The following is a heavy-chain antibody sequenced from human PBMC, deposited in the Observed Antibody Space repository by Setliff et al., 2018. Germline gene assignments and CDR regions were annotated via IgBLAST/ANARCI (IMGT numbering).Heavy chain of an antibody. V-gene: IGHV4-4*08. CDR2: IFTSGST. CDR1: GGSVSTFY. J-gene: IGHJ4*02. D-gene: IGHD6-13*01. Sequence: ASETLSLTCRVSGGSVSTFYWTWIRQPPGKGLEWIGYIFTSGSTNYNPSLRSRVTISVDMSKNQFSLKLSSVTAADTAVFYCARGRGYSNTWYELPYFDCWGQGTLVTVSS. CDR3: ARGRGYSNTWYELPYFDC.